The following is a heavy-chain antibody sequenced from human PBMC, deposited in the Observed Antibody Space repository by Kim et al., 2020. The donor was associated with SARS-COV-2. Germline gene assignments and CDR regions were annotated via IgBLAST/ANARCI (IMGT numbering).Heavy chain of an antibody. Sequence: GGSLRLSCAASGFTFSSYAMSWVRQAPGQGLEWVSAISGSGGSTYYADSVKGRFTISRDNSKNTLYLQMNSLRAEDTAVYYCAKIGAAYDFWSGLGAFDYWGQGTLVTVSS. CDR3: AKIGAAYDFWSGLGAFDY. D-gene: IGHD3-3*01. CDR2: ISGSGGST. V-gene: IGHV3-23*01. CDR1: GFTFSSYA. J-gene: IGHJ4*02.